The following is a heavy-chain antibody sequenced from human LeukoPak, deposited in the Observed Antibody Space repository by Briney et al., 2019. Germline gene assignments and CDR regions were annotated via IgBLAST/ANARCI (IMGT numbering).Heavy chain of an antibody. Sequence: GGSLRLSCAASGFTFNSYAMSWVRQAPGKRLEWVSAISSSGDSAYYADPVKGRFTISRDNSKKTLYLQRSSLIVEDTAVYHCVKDPYSSGWYGGNAFDLWGQGTMVTVSS. CDR1: GFTFNSYA. J-gene: IGHJ3*01. CDR2: ISSSGDSA. V-gene: IGHV3-23*01. CDR3: VKDPYSSGWYGGNAFDL. D-gene: IGHD6-19*01.